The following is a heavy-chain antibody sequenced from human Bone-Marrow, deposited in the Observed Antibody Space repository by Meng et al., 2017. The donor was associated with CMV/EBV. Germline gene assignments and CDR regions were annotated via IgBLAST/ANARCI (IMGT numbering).Heavy chain of an antibody. J-gene: IGHJ5*02. CDR2: INHSGST. D-gene: IGHD2-2*03. V-gene: IGHV4-34*01. Sequence: GSLRLSCAVYGGSFSGYYWSWIRQPPGKGLEWIREINHSGSTNYNPSLKSRVTMSVDTSRNQFSLRLTSVTAADTAIYYCARLVIIVLPGGINKRRVWFYPWGQGTLVTVSS. CDR3: ARLVIIVLPGGINKRRVWFYP. CDR1: GGSFSGYY.